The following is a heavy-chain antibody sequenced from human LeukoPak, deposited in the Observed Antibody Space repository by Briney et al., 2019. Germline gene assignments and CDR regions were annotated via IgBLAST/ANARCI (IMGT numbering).Heavy chain of an antibody. CDR1: GVILSSHG. V-gene: IGHV3-33*01. CDR3: ARDRGNDYFDS. J-gene: IGHJ4*02. CDR2: TWSDGRSE. Sequence: GRSLRLSCVVSGVILSSHGMHWVRQAPGKRLEWLTFTWSDGRSEYYADSVKGRFSVSRDNSKNTVYLQIDSLRVEDTAVYYCARDRGNDYFDSWGQGTLVTVSS.